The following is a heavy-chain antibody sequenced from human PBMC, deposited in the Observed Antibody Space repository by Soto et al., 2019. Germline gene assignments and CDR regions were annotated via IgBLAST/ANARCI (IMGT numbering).Heavy chain of an antibody. J-gene: IGHJ3*02. D-gene: IGHD2-21*01. Sequence: QVQLVQSGAEVKKPGASVKVSCKASGYTFTSYYMYWVRQAPGQGLEWMGIINPSGGSTSYAQKFQGRVTMTRDTSTSTVYMELSSLRSEDTAVYYCARPGEGDAFDIWGQGTMVTVSS. CDR3: ARPGEGDAFDI. CDR2: INPSGGST. CDR1: GYTFTSYY. V-gene: IGHV1-46*01.